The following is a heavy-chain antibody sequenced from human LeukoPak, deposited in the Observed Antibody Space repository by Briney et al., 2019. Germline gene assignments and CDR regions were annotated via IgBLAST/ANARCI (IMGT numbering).Heavy chain of an antibody. Sequence: GGSLRLSCAASGFTVSSNYMSWVRQAPGKGLEWVSVIYRDGTTYYADSVKGRFTISRDNSKNTVYLQMNNLRAEDTAVFYCASSTEWEPIRDYWGPGTLVTVSS. J-gene: IGHJ4*02. CDR1: GFTVSSNY. V-gene: IGHV3-53*01. D-gene: IGHD1-26*01. CDR2: IYRDGTT. CDR3: ASSTEWEPIRDY.